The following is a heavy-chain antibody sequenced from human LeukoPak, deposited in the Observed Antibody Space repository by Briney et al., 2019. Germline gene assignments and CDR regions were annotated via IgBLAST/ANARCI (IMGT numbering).Heavy chain of an antibody. CDR1: GYTFTSYD. D-gene: IGHD1-7*01. J-gene: IGHJ4*02. V-gene: IGHV1-8*01. CDR3: ARDAELRNDY. CDR2: MNTNSGNK. Sequence: ASVKVSCKASGYTFTSYDINWVGQATGQGREWMGGMNTNSGNKGYAQKFRGRVTMTRSTAISKDYMELGSLRSEDTAVYYCARDAELRNDYWGQGTLVAVSS.